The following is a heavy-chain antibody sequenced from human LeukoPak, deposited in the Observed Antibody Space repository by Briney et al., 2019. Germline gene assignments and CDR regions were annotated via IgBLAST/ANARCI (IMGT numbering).Heavy chain of an antibody. CDR2: IKQDGSEK. CDR3: ARDLIPETLYTTTWGDDYYGMDV. V-gene: IGHV3-7*01. D-gene: IGHD3-16*01. Sequence: PGGSLRLSCAASGFTFSSYWMSWVRQAPGKGLEWVANIKQDGSEKYYVDSVKGRFTISRDNAKNSLYLQMNSLRAEDTAVYYCARDLIPETLYTTTWGDDYYGMDVWGQGTTVTVSS. J-gene: IGHJ6*02. CDR1: GFTFSSYW.